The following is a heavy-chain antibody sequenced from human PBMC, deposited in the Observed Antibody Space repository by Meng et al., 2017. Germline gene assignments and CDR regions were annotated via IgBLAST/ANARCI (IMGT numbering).Heavy chain of an antibody. CDR3: ARACSPPSSSSSFHDY. CDR1: GGTFSSYA. J-gene: IGHJ4*02. CDR2: INTNTRNP. V-gene: IGHV7-4-1*02. D-gene: IGHD6-6*01. Sequence: QGQVVQSGAEVKKPSSSVKVSGKASGGTFSSYAISWVRQAPGQRLEWMGWINTNTRNPTYAQGFTGRFVFSLDTSVSTAYLQISSLKAEDTAVYYCARACSPPSSSSSFHDYWGQGTLVTASS.